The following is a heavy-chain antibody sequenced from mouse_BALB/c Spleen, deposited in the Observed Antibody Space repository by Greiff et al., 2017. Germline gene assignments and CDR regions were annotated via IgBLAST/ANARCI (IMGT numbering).Heavy chain of an antibody. V-gene: IGHV1-18*01. CDR3: ARRGYYGSQAY. D-gene: IGHD1-1*01. CDR2: INPNNGGT. J-gene: IGHJ3*01. CDR1: GYTFTDYN. Sequence: VQLQQPGSVLVRPGASVKIPCKASGYTFTDYNMDWVKQSHGKSLEWIGDINPNNGGTIYNQKFKGKATLTVDKSSSTAYMELRSLTSEDTAVYYCARRGYYGSQAYWGQGTLVTVSA.